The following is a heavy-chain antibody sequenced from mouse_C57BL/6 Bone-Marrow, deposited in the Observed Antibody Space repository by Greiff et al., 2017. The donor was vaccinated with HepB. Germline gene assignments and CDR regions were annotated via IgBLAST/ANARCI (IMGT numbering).Heavy chain of an antibody. CDR3: TRDAYYGSSHWYFDV. J-gene: IGHJ1*03. V-gene: IGHV5-9-1*02. CDR1: GFTFSSYA. Sequence: EVNLVESGEGLVKPGGSLKLSCAASGFTFSSYAMSWVRQTPEKRLEWVAYISSGGDYIYYADTVKGRFTISRDNARNTLYLQMSSLKSEDTAMYYCTRDAYYGSSHWYFDVWGTGTTVTVSS. CDR2: ISSGGDYI. D-gene: IGHD1-1*01.